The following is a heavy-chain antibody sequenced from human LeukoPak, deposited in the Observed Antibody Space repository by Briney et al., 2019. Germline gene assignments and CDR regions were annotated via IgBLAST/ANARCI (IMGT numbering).Heavy chain of an antibody. CDR1: GGSISSGDYY. CDR3: AREVAVAGPNY. J-gene: IGHJ4*02. CDR2: IYYSGST. Sequence: SETLSLTCTVSGGSISSGDYYWSWIRQPPGKGLEWIGYIYYSGSTYYNPSLKRRVAISVDTSKNQFFLKLTSVTAADTAVYYCAREVAVAGPNYWGQGTLVTVSS. D-gene: IGHD6-19*01. V-gene: IGHV4-30-4*01.